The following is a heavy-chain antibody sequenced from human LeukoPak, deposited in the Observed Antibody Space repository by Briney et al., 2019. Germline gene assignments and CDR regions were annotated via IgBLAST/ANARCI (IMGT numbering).Heavy chain of an antibody. CDR3: ARGDNSGYD. J-gene: IGHJ4*02. D-gene: IGHD5-12*01. Sequence: GGSLRLSCAASGFTFSSYEMNWVRQAQGKGLEWVSYISSSGSTIYYADSVKGRFTISRDNAKNSLYLQMNSLRAEDTAVYYCARGDNSGYDWGQGTLVTVSS. V-gene: IGHV3-48*03. CDR2: ISSSGSTI. CDR1: GFTFSSYE.